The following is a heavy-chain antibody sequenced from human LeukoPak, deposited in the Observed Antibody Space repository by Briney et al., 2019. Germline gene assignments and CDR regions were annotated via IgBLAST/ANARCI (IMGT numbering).Heavy chain of an antibody. V-gene: IGHV1-18*01. CDR2: ISAYNGNT. D-gene: IGHD6-13*01. CDR1: GYTFTSYG. J-gene: IGHJ4*02. CDR3: ARAAVLGEYSSSWYNY. Sequence: GASVKVSCKASGYTFTSYGISWVRQAPGQGLEGMGWISAYNGNTNYAQKLQGRVTMTTDTSTSTAYMELRSLRSDDTAVYYCARAAVLGEYSSSWYNYWGQGTLVTVSS.